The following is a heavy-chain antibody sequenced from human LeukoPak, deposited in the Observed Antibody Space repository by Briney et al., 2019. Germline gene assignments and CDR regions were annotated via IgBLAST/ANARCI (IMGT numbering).Heavy chain of an antibody. V-gene: IGHV3-23*01. Sequence: GGSLRLSCAASGFTFSDYLMNWVRLAPGKGLEWVSGISAGVGGTYYADSVKGRFTMSRDNSKNTLYLQMNSLRVEDTAVYYCAKMRGGTSVTNYFDDWGQGTLVTVSS. CDR1: GFTFSDYL. CDR2: ISAGVGGT. J-gene: IGHJ4*02. CDR3: AKMRGGTSVTNYFDD. D-gene: IGHD4-17*01.